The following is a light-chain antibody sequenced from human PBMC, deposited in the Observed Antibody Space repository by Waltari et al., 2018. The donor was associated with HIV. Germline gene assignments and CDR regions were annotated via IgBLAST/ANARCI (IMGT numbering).Light chain of an antibody. CDR1: HSLLYRSTNENS. J-gene: IGKJ1*01. CDR2: WAS. CDR3: QQYYSSPRT. Sequence: DVILTQSPDSLAVSVGERATLTCKSSHSLLYRSTNENSLAWYQQNPGQRPKLLIYWASTRESGVPDRFSGSGSGTDFTLTISSLRAEDVAVYYCQQYYSSPRTFGQGTKVEIK. V-gene: IGKV4-1*01.